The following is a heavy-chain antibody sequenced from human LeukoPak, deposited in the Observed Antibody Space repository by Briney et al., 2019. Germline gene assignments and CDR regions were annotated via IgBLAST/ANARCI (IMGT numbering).Heavy chain of an antibody. V-gene: IGHV1-69*05. CDR2: IIPIFGTA. D-gene: IGHD3-3*01. CDR1: GGTFSSYA. J-gene: IGHJ4*02. CDR3: ARSRGLRFLEWLFDY. Sequence: AASVKVSCKASGGTFSSYAISWVRQAPGQGLEWMGGIIPIFGTANYAQKFQGRVTITTDESTSTAYMELSSLRSEDTTVYYCARSRGLRFLEWLFDYWGQGILVTVSS.